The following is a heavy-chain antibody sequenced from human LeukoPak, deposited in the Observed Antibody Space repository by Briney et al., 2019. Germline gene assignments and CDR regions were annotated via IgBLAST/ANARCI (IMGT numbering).Heavy chain of an antibody. CDR2: INIGSSSI. Sequence: GESLRLSCAASRVTISSYSINWVRHGPRQGQERVSSINIGSSSIFNADSVKGRFTISRDNYKHSLYLQMHSLRAEDTSVYYCAGSDTTGYIPREWDYWYFDLWGRGTLVTVSS. CDR3: AGSDTTGYIPREWDYWYFDL. D-gene: IGHD1-1*01. CDR1: RVTISSYS. V-gene: IGHV3-21*01. J-gene: IGHJ2*01.